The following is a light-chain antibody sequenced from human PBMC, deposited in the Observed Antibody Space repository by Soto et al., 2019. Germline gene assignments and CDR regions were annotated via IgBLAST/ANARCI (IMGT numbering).Light chain of an antibody. CDR1: SSDVDGYNY. J-gene: IGLJ2*01. V-gene: IGLV2-14*01. CDR2: DVS. Sequence: QSALTQPASVSGSPGQSITISCTGTSSDVDGYNYVSWYQQHPGKAPKLMIYDVSNRPSGVSNRFSGSKSGNTASLTISGLQAEDEADYYCSSYTSSSSDVVFGGGTKLTVL. CDR3: SSYTSSSSDVV.